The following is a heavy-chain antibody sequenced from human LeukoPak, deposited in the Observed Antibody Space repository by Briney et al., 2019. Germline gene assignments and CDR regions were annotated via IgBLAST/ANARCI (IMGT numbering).Heavy chain of an antibody. CDR2: INPNGGST. D-gene: IGHD1-26*01. Sequence: ASVKVSCKASGYTFTSYYMHWVRQAPGQGLEWMGIINPNGGSTSYAQKFQGRVTMTRDTSTSTVYMELSSLRSEDTAVYYCARRPIVGAGLDYWGQGTLVTVSS. J-gene: IGHJ4*02. CDR3: ARRPIVGAGLDY. CDR1: GYTFTSYY. V-gene: IGHV1-46*01.